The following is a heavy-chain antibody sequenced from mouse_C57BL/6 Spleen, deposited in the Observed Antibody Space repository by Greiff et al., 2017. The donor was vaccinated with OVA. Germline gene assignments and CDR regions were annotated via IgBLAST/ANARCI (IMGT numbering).Heavy chain of an antibody. V-gene: IGHV8-12*01. CDR2: IYWDDDK. J-gene: IGHJ1*03. CDR3: ARSHYYGSSTGYFDV. D-gene: IGHD1-1*01. Sequence: QVTLKESGPGILQSSQTLSLTCSFSGFSLSTSGMGVSWIRQPSGKGLEWLAHIYWDDDKRYNPSLKSRLTISKDTSRNQVFLKITSVDTADTATYYCARSHYYGSSTGYFDVWGTGTTVTVSS. CDR1: GFSLSTSGMG.